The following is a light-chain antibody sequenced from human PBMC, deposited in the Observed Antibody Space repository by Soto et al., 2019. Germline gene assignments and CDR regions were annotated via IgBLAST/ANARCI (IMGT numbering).Light chain of an antibody. V-gene: IGKV1-5*03. CDR1: HNVIPY. J-gene: IGKJ1*01. CDR2: KAS. CDR3: QPYNSYST. Sequence: AFLVDRVPITCLARHNVIPYLNWYQQQQGKAPKLLIYKASSLESGVPSRFSGSGSGTEFTLTISSLQPDDFATYYCQPYNSYSTFGQGTKVDIK.